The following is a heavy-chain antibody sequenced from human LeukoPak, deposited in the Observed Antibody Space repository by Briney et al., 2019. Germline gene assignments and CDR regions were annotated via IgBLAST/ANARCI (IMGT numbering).Heavy chain of an antibody. J-gene: IGHJ6*02. CDR1: GFTFSSYS. CDR2: ISSSNSYI. V-gene: IGHV3-21*01. Sequence: PGGSLRLSCAASGFTFSSYSMNWVRQAPGKGLEWVSSISSSNSYIYYADSVKGRFTISRDNAKNSLYLQMNSLRAEDTAVYYCARQDYDILTGYHMSGDYYGMDVWGQGTTVTISS. CDR3: ARQDYDILTGYHMSGDYYGMDV. D-gene: IGHD3-9*01.